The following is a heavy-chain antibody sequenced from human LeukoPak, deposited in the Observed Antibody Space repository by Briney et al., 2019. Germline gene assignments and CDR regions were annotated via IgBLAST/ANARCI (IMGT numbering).Heavy chain of an antibody. V-gene: IGHV4-59*08. Sequence: PSETLSLTCAVSGGSINSHYWGWIRQPPGKGLQWIGDICYTGKNNYNPSLKSRVTISLDTSKDHLSLNLTSVLAADTAIYYCVRRDTGWNYFDYWGQGILVTVSS. CDR1: GGSINSHY. CDR2: ICYTGKN. D-gene: IGHD6-19*01. J-gene: IGHJ4*02. CDR3: VRRDTGWNYFDY.